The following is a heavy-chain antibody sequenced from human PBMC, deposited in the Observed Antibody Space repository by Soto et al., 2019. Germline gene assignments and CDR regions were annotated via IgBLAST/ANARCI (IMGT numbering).Heavy chain of an antibody. CDR2: INPNSGGT. CDR1: GYTFTGYN. D-gene: IGHD6-13*01. CDR3: ARAYSSDDG. Sequence: QVQLVQSGAEVKKPGASVKVSCKASGYTFTGYNLHWVRQAPGQGLEWMGWINPNSGGTNYAQKFQGRVTRTRDTSISTAYMEMNRLRSDDTAVYYGARAYSSDDGWGQGTTVTVSS. J-gene: IGHJ6*02. V-gene: IGHV1-2*02.